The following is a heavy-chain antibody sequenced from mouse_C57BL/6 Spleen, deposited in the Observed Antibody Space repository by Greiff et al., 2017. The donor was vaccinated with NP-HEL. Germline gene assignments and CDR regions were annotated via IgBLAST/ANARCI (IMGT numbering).Heavy chain of an antibody. CDR1: GYTFTSYW. CDR3: ARGDFLFDY. V-gene: IGHV1-50*01. CDR2: IDPSDSYT. Sequence: QVQLQQSGAELVKPGASVKLSCKASGYTFTSYWMQWVKQRPGQGLEWIGEIDPSDSYTNYNQKFKGKATLTVDTSSSTAYMQLSSLTSEDSAVYYCARGDFLFDYWGQGTTLTVSS. J-gene: IGHJ2*01.